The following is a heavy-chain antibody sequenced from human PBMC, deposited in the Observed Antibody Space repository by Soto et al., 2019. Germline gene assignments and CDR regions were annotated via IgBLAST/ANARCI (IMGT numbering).Heavy chain of an antibody. V-gene: IGHV1-69*13. D-gene: IGHD3-3*01. Sequence: ASVKVSCKASGGTFSSYAISWVRQAPGQRLEWMGGIIPIFGTANYAQKFQGRVTITADESTSTAYMELSSLRSEDTAVYYCAREPSYYVFWSGPPGDRYYYYGRDVWGQGTTVTVSS. CDR2: IIPIFGTA. J-gene: IGHJ6*02. CDR3: AREPSYYVFWSGPPGDRYYYYGRDV. CDR1: GGTFSSYA.